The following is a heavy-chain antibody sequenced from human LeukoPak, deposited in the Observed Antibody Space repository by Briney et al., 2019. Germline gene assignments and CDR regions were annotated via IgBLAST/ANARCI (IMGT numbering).Heavy chain of an antibody. Sequence: SETLSLTCTVSGGSISSSSYSWGWIHQPPGKGLEWIGSIYYSGSTYYNPSLKSRVTISVDTSKNQFSLKLSSVTAADTAVYYCAGRSLYDYVWGSYRLFDYWGQGTLVTVSS. CDR2: IYYSGST. CDR3: AGRSLYDYVWGSYRLFDY. J-gene: IGHJ4*02. D-gene: IGHD3-16*02. V-gene: IGHV4-39*01. CDR1: GGSISSSSYS.